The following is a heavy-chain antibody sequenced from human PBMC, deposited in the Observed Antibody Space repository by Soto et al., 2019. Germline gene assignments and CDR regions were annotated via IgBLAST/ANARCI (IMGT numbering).Heavy chain of an antibody. CDR3: ARDPYRKYYSYYGMDV. J-gene: IGHJ6*02. Sequence: PSETLSLTCTVSGGSISSGSYYWGWIRQPPGKGLEWIGTIYYSGSTYYNPSLRSRVTLSVDTSKNQFSLKLTSVTAADTAVYYCARDPYRKYYSYYGMDVWGQGTTVTVSS. D-gene: IGHD4-4*01. CDR2: IYYSGST. V-gene: IGHV4-39*02. CDR1: GGSISSGSYY.